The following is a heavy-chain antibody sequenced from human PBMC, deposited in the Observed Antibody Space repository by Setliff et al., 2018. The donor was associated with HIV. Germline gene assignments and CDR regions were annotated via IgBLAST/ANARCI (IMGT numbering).Heavy chain of an antibody. CDR1: GFTFEKYA. D-gene: IGHD2-2*01. CDR3: ARAGEYRFDY. Sequence: AGGSLRLSCAASGFTFEKYAMTWVRQGPGKGLEWVANINPDGSGRYYVDSVRDRFTISRDNAKNSLYLQMNSLRVDDTAVYYCARAGEYRFDYWGQGTLVTVSS. CDR2: INPDGSGR. V-gene: IGHV3-7*01. J-gene: IGHJ4*02.